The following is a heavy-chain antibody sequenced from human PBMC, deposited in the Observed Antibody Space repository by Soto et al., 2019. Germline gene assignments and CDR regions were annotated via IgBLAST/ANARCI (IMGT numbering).Heavy chain of an antibody. J-gene: IGHJ4*02. CDR3: ARDTDSSGWEYYFDY. CDR1: GFTFSSYA. D-gene: IGHD6-19*01. CDR2: ISYDGSNK. V-gene: IGHV3-30-3*01. Sequence: PGGSLRLSCAASGFTFSSYAMHWVRQAPGKGLEWVAVISYDGSNKYYADSVKGRFTISRDNSKNTLYLQMNSLRAEDTAVYYCARDTDSSGWEYYFDYWGQGTLVTVSS.